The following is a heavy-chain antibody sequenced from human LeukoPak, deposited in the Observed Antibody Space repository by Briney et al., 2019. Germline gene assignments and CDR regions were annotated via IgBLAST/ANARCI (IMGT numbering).Heavy chain of an antibody. J-gene: IGHJ4*02. CDR2: INYSGRT. CDR3: ARDIDDVGALLDF. Sequence: KPSETLSLTCTISDDSISSNRYFWAWIRQPPGKGLEWIASINYSGRTYYNPSLMSRLTISVDTTKRQFSLKMTSVTAADTALYYCARDIDDVGALLDFWGQGTLVAVSS. V-gene: IGHV4-39*07. D-gene: IGHD1-26*01. CDR1: DDSISSNRYF.